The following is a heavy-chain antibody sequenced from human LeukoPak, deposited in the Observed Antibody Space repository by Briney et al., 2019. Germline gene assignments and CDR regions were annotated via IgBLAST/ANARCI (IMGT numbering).Heavy chain of an antibody. Sequence: SETLSLTCAVYGGSFSGYYWSWIRQPPGKGLEWIGEVNHSGSTNYNPSPKSRVTTSVDTSKNQFSLKLSSVTAADTAVYYCARGQKKAAPYYYYYYGMDVWGQGTTVTVSS. CDR2: VNHSGST. J-gene: IGHJ6*02. CDR3: ARGQKKAAPYYYYYYGMDV. CDR1: GGSFSGYY. V-gene: IGHV4-34*01. D-gene: IGHD6-13*01.